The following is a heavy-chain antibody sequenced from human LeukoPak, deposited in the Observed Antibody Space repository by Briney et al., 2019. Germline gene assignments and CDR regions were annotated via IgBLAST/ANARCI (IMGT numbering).Heavy chain of an antibody. V-gene: IGHV4-34*01. Sequence: SETLSLTCAVYGGSFSAYYWSWIRQPPGKGLEWIGEINHTGSTSYNPSLKSRVTISVDTSKNQFSLKLNSVTAADTAVYYCARDTYNWNVDTFGPWGQGTLVTVSS. D-gene: IGHD1-20*01. CDR3: ARDTYNWNVDTFGP. CDR1: GGSFSAYY. J-gene: IGHJ5*02. CDR2: INHTGST.